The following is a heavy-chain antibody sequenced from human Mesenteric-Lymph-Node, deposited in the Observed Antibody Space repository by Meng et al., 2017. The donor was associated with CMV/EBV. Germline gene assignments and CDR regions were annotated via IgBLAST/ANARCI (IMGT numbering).Heavy chain of an antibody. J-gene: IGHJ4*02. CDR2: IKYDGSDK. Sequence: GESLKISCVASGFTFSSSDMSWVRQAPGKGLEWVANIKYDGSDKGYVGSVEGRFTISRDNAKTSVYLQMNTLRVEDTAVYYCARDPHFGALDYWGQGTLVTVSS. CDR3: ARDPHFGALDY. D-gene: IGHD3-10*01. CDR1: GFTFSSSD. V-gene: IGHV3-7*01.